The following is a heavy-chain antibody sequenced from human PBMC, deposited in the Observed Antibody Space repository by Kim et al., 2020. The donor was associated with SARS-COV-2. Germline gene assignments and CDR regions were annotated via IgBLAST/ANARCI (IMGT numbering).Heavy chain of an antibody. V-gene: IGHV4-39*01. CDR3: AEGRDYV. J-gene: IGHJ6*02. Sequence: SETLSLTCTVSGGSISSSSYYWGWIRQPPGKGLEWIGSIYYSGSTYYNPSLKSRVTISVDTSKNQFSLKLSSVTAADTAVYYCAEGRDYVWGQGTTVTVSS. CDR1: GGSISSSSYY. CDR2: IYYSGST.